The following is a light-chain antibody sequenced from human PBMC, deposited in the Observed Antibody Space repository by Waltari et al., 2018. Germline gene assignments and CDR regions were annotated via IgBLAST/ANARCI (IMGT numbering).Light chain of an antibody. Sequence: EIVMTQSPATLSVSPGARASLSRRASQSVSSNLAWYQQKPGQAPRLLIYGASTRATGIPVRFSGSGSGTEFTLTISGLEPEDFAVYYCHQYGRSPPWTFAQGTKVEVK. CDR3: HQYGRSPPWT. J-gene: IGKJ1*01. CDR1: QSVSSN. CDR2: GAS. V-gene: IGKV3-15*01.